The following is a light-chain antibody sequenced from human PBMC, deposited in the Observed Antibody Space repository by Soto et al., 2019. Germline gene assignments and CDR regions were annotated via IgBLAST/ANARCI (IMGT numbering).Light chain of an antibody. J-gene: IGKJ1*01. CDR3: QQYDKWPRT. CDR1: QSVSSN. V-gene: IGKV3-15*01. CDR2: GAS. Sequence: EIVMTQSPATLSVSPGERATLSCRASQSVSSNLAWYQQKPGQPPRLLIYGASTRDTGVPARFSGSGSGTEFTLTISNLQSEDFEVYHCQQYDKWPRTFGQGTKVDIK.